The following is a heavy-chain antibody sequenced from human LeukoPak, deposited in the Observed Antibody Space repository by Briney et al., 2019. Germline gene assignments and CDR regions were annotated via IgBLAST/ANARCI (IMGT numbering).Heavy chain of an antibody. D-gene: IGHD3-22*01. J-gene: IGHJ4*02. CDR1: GFIFNDFY. CDR2: ISNTGDTK. V-gene: IGHV3-11*01. Sequence: PGGSLRLSCAASGFIFNDFYMSWIRQAPGKGLEWISYISNTGDTKYYAASVRGRFTISRDNADNSLSLQLDSLRDEDTGIYYCARGLKYYYDNSGYYGGDYWGQGTPVTVSS. CDR3: ARGLKYYYDNSGYYGGDY.